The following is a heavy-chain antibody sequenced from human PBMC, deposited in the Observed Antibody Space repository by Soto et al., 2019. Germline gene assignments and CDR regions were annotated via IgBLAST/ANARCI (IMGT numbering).Heavy chain of an antibody. D-gene: IGHD6-13*01. CDR2: IYPGDSDT. CDR3: ARTGPHSSSGYRDAY. J-gene: IGHJ4*02. V-gene: IGHV5-51*03. Sequence: EVQLVQSGAEVKKPGESLKISCKGSGYSFTSYWIGWVRQMPGKGLEWMGVIYPGDSDTRYSPSFQGQVTISADKSISPAYLQWSSLKASDTAMYYCARTGPHSSSGYRDAYWGQGTLVTVSS. CDR1: GYSFTSYW.